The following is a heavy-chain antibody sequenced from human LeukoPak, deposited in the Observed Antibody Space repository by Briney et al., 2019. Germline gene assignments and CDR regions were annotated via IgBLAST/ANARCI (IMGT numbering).Heavy chain of an antibody. CDR2: INHSGST. Sequence: KPSETLSLTCTVSGGSISSNYWSWIRQPPGKGLEWIGEINHSGSTNYNPSLKSRVTISVDTSKNQFSLKLSSVTAADTAVYYCARGGGPLDAFDIWGQGTMVTVSS. CDR1: GGSISSNY. J-gene: IGHJ3*02. CDR3: ARGGGPLDAFDI. V-gene: IGHV4-34*01.